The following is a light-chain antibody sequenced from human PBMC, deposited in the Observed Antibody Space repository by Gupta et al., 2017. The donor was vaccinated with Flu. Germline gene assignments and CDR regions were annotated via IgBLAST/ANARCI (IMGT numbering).Light chain of an antibody. V-gene: IGKV1-5*03. CDR2: KVS. CDR3: QQDNSYYT. Sequence: SPSTLSASVGDRVTITCRASQSISNWLAWFQQKPGKAPKLLIYKVSLLVSGGTWRFSGSGYGREFTLTISSLQDDDIARYYCQQDNSYYTFGQGTRVEI. CDR1: QSISNW. J-gene: IGKJ2*01.